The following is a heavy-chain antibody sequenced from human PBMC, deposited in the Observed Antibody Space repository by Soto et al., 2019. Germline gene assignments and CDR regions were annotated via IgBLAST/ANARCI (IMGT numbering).Heavy chain of an antibody. CDR2: ISYDGSNK. CDR1: GFTFSSYG. Sequence: GGSLRLSCAASGFTFSSYGMHWVRQAPGKGLEWVAVISYDGSNKYYADSVKGRFTISRDNSKNTLYLQMNSLRAEDTAVYYCAKDSMMRGMLLWFGESPYFDYWGQGTLVTVSS. J-gene: IGHJ4*02. CDR3: AKDSMMRGMLLWFGESPYFDY. V-gene: IGHV3-30*18. D-gene: IGHD3-10*01.